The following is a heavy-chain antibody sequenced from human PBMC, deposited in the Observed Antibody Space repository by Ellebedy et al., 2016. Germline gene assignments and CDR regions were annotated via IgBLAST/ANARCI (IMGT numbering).Heavy chain of an antibody. CDR1: GFTFSDYY. V-gene: IGHV3-23*01. CDR3: YYGHYSAS. Sequence: GESLKISCAASGFTFSDYYMSWIRQAPGGGLEWVSTISAGGDITFSADSVKGRFTISRDNSRDTLYLQMNSLRAEDTAVYYCYYGHYSASWGQGTLVTVSS. CDR2: ISAGGDIT. J-gene: IGHJ4*02. D-gene: IGHD4-17*01.